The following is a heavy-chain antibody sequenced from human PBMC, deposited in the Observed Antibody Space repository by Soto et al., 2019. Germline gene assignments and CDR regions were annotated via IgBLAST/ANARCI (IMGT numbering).Heavy chain of an antibody. CDR3: ARDQIVVVPAATDTWFDP. CDR2: IIPIFGTA. J-gene: IGHJ5*02. D-gene: IGHD2-2*01. V-gene: IGHV1-69*13. Sequence: VKVSLQTSRGTFSRCAISGLRPAGGQGLAWMGGIIPIFGTASYAQKFQGRAMITADESTSEAYMELSSLRSEDTAVYYCARDQIVVVPAATDTWFDPWGQGTLVTVS. CDR1: RGTFSRCA.